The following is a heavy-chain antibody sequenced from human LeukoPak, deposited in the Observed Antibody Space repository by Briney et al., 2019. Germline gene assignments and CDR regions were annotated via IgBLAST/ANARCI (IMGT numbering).Heavy chain of an antibody. CDR3: AREAYTVDY. Sequence: PGGSLRLSCVASGFMFSNYNMHWVRQAPGKGLEWVAFIRYDGNNRYYADSVRGRFTISRDNAKNSLYLQTNSLRAEDTAVYYCAREAYTVDYWGQGTLVTVSS. V-gene: IGHV3-30*02. CDR2: IRYDGNNR. D-gene: IGHD2-2*02. J-gene: IGHJ4*02. CDR1: GFMFSNYN.